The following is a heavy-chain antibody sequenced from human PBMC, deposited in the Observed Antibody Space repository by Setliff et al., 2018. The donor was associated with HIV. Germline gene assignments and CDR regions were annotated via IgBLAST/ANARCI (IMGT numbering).Heavy chain of an antibody. D-gene: IGHD3-9*01. CDR3: ARAQLRYLANDFYFDF. Sequence: SETLSLTCAVSGYSISSGYYWGWIRQPPGKGLEWIGSVYYSGITHYNPSLESRATISVDTSKNQVSLKVSSVTAADAAVYYCARAQLRYLANDFYFDFWGQGTPVTVSS. CDR1: GYSISSGYY. CDR2: VYYSGIT. V-gene: IGHV4-38-2*01. J-gene: IGHJ4*02.